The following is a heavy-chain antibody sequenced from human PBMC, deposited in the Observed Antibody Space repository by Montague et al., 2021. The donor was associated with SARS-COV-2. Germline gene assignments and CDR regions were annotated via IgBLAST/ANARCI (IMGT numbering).Heavy chain of an antibody. J-gene: IGHJ4*02. D-gene: IGHD1-14*01. CDR2: TYYRSKWYN. V-gene: IGHV6-1*01. Sequence: CAISGDSVSSHIAAWNWTRQSPSRGLEWLGRTYYRSKWYNDYAVSVRSRTTISPDTSKNQFSLQLNSVTPEDTAVYYCTQERGPGRTTWHYFDYWGQGTLVTVSS. CDR3: TQERGPGRTTWHYFDY. CDR1: GDSVSSHIAA.